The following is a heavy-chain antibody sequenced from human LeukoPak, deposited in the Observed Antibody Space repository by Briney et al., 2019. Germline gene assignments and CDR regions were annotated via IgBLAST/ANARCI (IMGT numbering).Heavy chain of an antibody. CDR2: ISWNSGSI. D-gene: IGHD2-8*01. CDR1: GFTFDDYA. CDR3: AKGSCTNGVCYLHY. J-gene: IGHJ4*02. Sequence: QPGRSLRLSCAASGFTFDDYAMHWARQAPGKGLEWVSGISWNSGSIGYADSVKGRFTISRDNAKNSLYLQMNSLRAEDMALYYCAKGSCTNGVCYLHYWGQGTLVTVSS. V-gene: IGHV3-9*03.